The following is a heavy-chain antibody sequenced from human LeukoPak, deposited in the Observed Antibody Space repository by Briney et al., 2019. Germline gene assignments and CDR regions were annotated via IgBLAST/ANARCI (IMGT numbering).Heavy chain of an antibody. CDR2: ISSGGST. CDR3: ARGYSYGLFSYAFDI. CDR1: GFTHSSNY. D-gene: IGHD5-18*01. J-gene: IGHJ3*02. V-gene: IGHV3-53*01. Sequence: GWAVRLSCVASGFTHSSNYMLWVPGAPGKALECGADISSGGSTYYAASVTGQFTISRDNSKNTLYLQMNSLRAEDTAVYYCARGYSYGLFSYAFDIWGQGTMVTVSS.